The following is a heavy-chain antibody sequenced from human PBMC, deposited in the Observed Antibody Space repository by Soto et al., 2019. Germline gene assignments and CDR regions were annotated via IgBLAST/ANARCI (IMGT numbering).Heavy chain of an antibody. D-gene: IGHD3-10*01. CDR1: GYTLTELS. J-gene: IGHJ5*02. CDR3: ATVQRWVTMVRGVIIPPRDWFDP. V-gene: IGHV1-24*01. Sequence: QVQLVQSGAEVKKPGASVKVSCKVSGYTLTELSMHWVRQAPGKGLEWMGGFDPEDGETIYAQKFQGRVTMTEDTSTDTAYMELSSLRSEDTAVYYCATVQRWVTMVRGVIIPPRDWFDPWGQGTLVTVPS. CDR2: FDPEDGET.